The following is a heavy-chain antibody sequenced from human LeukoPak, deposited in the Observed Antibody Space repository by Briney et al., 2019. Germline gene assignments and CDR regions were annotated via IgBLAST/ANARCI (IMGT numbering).Heavy chain of an antibody. V-gene: IGHV3-23*01. CDR3: AKDKAPGSWHTPSDV. CDR1: GFTFRTYA. D-gene: IGHD6-13*01. J-gene: IGHJ4*02. CDR2: ISDSGDGT. Sequence: PGGSLRLSCAASGFTFRTYAMSWVRQAPGKGLEWLSGISDSGDGTYYAESVKGRFTISRDNSKTTVFLKMNSLRADDTAKYYCAKDKAPGSWHTPSDVWGQGTLVTVSS.